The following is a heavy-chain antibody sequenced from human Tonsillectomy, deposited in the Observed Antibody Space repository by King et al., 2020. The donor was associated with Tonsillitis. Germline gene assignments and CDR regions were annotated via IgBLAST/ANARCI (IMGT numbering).Heavy chain of an antibody. J-gene: IGHJ4*02. CDR3: ARLIVGATGMGY. D-gene: IGHD1-26*01. V-gene: IGHV5-51*03. CDR1: GYSCTSYW. CDR2: IYPGESDT. Sequence: VQLVESGAEVKKPGESLKISCKGSGYSCTSYWIGWLRQMPGKGLEWMCIIYPGESDTRHHPSFQGQVTISADKSISPAYLPGSSLKASDTAMYYCARLIVGATGMGYWGQGTLVTVSS.